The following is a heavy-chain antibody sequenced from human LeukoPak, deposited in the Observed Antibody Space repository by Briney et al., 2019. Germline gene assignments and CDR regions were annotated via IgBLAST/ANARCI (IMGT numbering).Heavy chain of an antibody. CDR2: IYTSGST. CDR1: GGSISSYY. V-gene: IGHV4-4*07. D-gene: IGHD2-21*01. Sequence: PSETLSLTCTVSGGSISSYYWSWIRQPAGKGLEWIGRIYTSGSTNYNPSLKSRVTMSVYTSKNHFSLKLSSVTAADTAVYYCAREEAYCGGDCYFDPWGQGTLVTVSS. CDR3: AREEAYCGGDCYFDP. J-gene: IGHJ5*02.